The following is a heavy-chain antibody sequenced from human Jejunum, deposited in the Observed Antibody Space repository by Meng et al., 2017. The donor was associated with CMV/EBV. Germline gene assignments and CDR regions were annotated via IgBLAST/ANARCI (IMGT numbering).Heavy chain of an antibody. J-gene: IGHJ4*02. CDR3: ATLGYRTLQDY. D-gene: IGHD2-2*02. Sequence: SCAGSGLSFSTYAVTWVRQAPGKGLEWVSLSGIGAFTYYADSVKGRFTVSRDNSKNMVYLQMNSLTGEDTAVYYCATLGYRTLQDYWGQGMLVTVSS. CDR1: GLSFSTYA. CDR2: SGIGAFT. V-gene: IGHV3-23*01.